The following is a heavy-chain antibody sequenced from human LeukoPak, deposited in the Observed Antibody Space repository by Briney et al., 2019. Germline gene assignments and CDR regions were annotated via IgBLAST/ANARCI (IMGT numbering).Heavy chain of an antibody. D-gene: IGHD2-15*01. CDR2: ISWDDGST. CDR3: AKDATSVVVAATNWDYYYYGMDV. Sequence: PGGSLRLSCAASGFTFDDYTMHWVRQAPGKGLEWVSLISWDDGSTYYADSVKGRFTISRDNSKNSLYLQMNSLRTEDTALYYCAKDATSVVVAATNWDYYYYGMDVWGQGTTVTVSS. V-gene: IGHV3-43*01. J-gene: IGHJ6*02. CDR1: GFTFDDYT.